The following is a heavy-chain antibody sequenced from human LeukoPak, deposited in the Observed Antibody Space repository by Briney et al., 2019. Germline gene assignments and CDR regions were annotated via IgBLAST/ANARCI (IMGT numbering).Heavy chain of an antibody. J-gene: IGHJ4*02. Sequence: SETLSLTCTVSGGSISSGSYYWSWIRQPPGKGLEWIGSIYHSGSTYYNPSLKSRVTISVDTSKNQFSLKLSSVTAADTAVYYCARTYGSGAFDYWGQGTLVTVSS. CDR1: GGSISSGSYY. CDR2: IYHSGST. D-gene: IGHD3-10*01. CDR3: ARTYGSGAFDY. V-gene: IGHV4-39*07.